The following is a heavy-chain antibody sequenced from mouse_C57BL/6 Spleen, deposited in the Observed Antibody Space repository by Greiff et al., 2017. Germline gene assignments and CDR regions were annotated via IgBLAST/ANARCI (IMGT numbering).Heavy chain of an antibody. CDR1: GYTFTDYY. V-gene: IGHV1-26*01. CDR2: INPNNGGT. D-gene: IGHD1-1*01. J-gene: IGHJ2*01. Sequence: EVQLQQSGPELVKPGASVKISCKASGYTFTDYYMNWVKQSHGKSLEWIGDINPNNGGTSYNQKFKGKATLTVDKSSSTAYMELRSLTSEDSAVYYCASAIYYGSFDYWGQGTTLTVSA. CDR3: ASAIYYGSFDY.